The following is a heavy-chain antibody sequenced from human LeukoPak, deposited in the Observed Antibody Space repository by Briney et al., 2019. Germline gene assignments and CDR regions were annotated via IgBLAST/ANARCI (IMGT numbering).Heavy chain of an antibody. CDR2: IYYSGTT. CDR1: GGSISSGAYF. Sequence: SETLSLTCTVSGGSISSGAYFWSWIRQHPGKGLEWIGFIYYSGTTYYNPSLKSRVTLSKDTSKNHFSLTLSSVTAADTAVYYCARAHGSGGDYFDHWGQGTLVTVSS. V-gene: IGHV4-31*03. D-gene: IGHD5-12*01. CDR3: ARAHGSGGDYFDH. J-gene: IGHJ4*02.